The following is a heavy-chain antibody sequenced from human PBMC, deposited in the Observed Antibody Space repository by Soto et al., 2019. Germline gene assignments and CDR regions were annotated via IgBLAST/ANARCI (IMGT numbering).Heavy chain of an antibody. Sequence: ASETLSLTCTVSGGSISSYYWSWIRQPPGKGLEWIGYIYYSGSTNYNPSLKSRVTISVDTSKNQFSLKLSSVTAADTAVYYCARDQGDYYGSGSPKRKNWFDPWGQGTLVTVSS. J-gene: IGHJ5*02. CDR2: IYYSGST. CDR3: ARDQGDYYGSGSPKRKNWFDP. V-gene: IGHV4-59*01. CDR1: GGSISSYY. D-gene: IGHD3-10*01.